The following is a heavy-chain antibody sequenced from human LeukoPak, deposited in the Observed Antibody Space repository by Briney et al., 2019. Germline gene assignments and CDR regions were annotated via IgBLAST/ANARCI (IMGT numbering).Heavy chain of an antibody. Sequence: GESLKISCKGSGYSFTSYWIGWVRQMPGKGLEWMGIIYPGDSDTRYSPSFQGQVTISADKSISTAYLQWSSLKASDTAMYYCARHPPDDSIGYPTQIDYWGQGTLVTVSS. D-gene: IGHD3-22*01. V-gene: IGHV5-51*01. CDR1: GYSFTSYW. CDR2: IYPGDSDT. CDR3: ARHPPDDSIGYPTQIDY. J-gene: IGHJ4*02.